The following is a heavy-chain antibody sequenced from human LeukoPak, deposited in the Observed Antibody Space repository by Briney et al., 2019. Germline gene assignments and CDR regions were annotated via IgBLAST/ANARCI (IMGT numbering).Heavy chain of an antibody. CDR1: GGSFSGYY. J-gene: IGHJ4*02. CDR3: ASFSSGGYHDY. CDR2: INHSGST. Sequence: PSETLSLTCAVYGGSFSGYYWSWIRQPPGKGLEWIGEINHSGSTNYNPSLKSRVTISVDTSKNQFSLKLSSVTAADTAVYYCASFSSGGYHDYWGQGALVNVSS. D-gene: IGHD6-19*01. V-gene: IGHV4-34*01.